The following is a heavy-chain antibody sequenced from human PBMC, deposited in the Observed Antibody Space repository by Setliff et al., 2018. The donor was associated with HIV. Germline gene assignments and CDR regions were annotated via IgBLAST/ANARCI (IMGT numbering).Heavy chain of an antibody. Sequence: SETLSLTCAVYGGSFSGYYWSWIRQPPGKGLEWIGEINHSGSTNYNPSLKSPVTISVDTSKNQFSLKLSSVTAADTAVYYCARDEGYSGSYYAFDIWGQGTMVTVSS. CDR2: INHSGST. J-gene: IGHJ3*02. CDR1: GGSFSGYY. CDR3: ARDEGYSGSYYAFDI. V-gene: IGHV4-34*01. D-gene: IGHD1-26*01.